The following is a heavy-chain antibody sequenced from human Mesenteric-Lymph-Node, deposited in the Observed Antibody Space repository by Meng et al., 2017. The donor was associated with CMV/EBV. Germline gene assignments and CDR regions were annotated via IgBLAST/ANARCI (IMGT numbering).Heavy chain of an antibody. D-gene: IGHD3-9*01. J-gene: IGHJ4*02. V-gene: IGHV1-18*01. CDR3: ARDPYYGILTGYLIPPLDY. CDR2: ISAYNGNT. CDR1: FSNNG. Sequence: FSNNGVSLVRQAPGQGLEWMGWISAYNGNTNYAQKLQGRVSMTRDISTTTAYMELRSLRSDDTAVYYCARDPYYGILTGYLIPPLDYWGQGTLVTVSS.